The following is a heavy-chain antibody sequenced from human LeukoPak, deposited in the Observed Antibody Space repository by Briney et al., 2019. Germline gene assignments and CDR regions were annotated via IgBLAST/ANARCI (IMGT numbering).Heavy chain of an antibody. CDR2: IYHSGST. CDR1: GYSISSGYY. Sequence: SETLSLTCTVSGYSISSGYYWGWIRQPPGKGLEWIGSIYHSGSTYYNPSLKSRVTISVDTSKNQFSLKLSSVTAADTAVYYCAKERSAVTNYFDYWGQGTLVTVSS. CDR3: AKERSAVTNYFDY. J-gene: IGHJ4*02. V-gene: IGHV4-38-2*02. D-gene: IGHD4-17*01.